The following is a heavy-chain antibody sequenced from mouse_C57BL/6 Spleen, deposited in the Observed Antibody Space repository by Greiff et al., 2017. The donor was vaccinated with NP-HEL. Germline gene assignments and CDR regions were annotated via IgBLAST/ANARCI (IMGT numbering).Heavy chain of an antibody. CDR3: ARSITGYFGY. J-gene: IGHJ2*01. CDR2: IYPGAGDT. CDR1: GYAFSSSW. Sequence: VQLHQSGPELVKPGASVKISCKASGYAFSSSWMNWVKQRPGKGLEWIGRIYPGAGDTNYNGKFKGKATLTADKSSSTAYMQLSSLTSEDSAVYFCARSITGYFGYWGQGTTLTVSS. D-gene: IGHD4-1*01. V-gene: IGHV1-82*01.